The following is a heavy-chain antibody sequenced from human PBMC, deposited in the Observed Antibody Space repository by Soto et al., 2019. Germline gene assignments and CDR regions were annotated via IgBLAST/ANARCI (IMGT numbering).Heavy chain of an antibody. J-gene: IGHJ5*02. D-gene: IGHD3-3*01. Sequence: SETLSLTCTVSGGSISSGGCYWSWIRQHPGKGLEWIGYIYYSGSTYYNPSLKSRVTISVDTSKNQFSLKLSSVTAADTAVYYCARTVDFWSGFEIWFDPWGQGTLVTVSS. CDR2: IYYSGST. CDR3: ARTVDFWSGFEIWFDP. CDR1: GGSISSGGCY. V-gene: IGHV4-31*03.